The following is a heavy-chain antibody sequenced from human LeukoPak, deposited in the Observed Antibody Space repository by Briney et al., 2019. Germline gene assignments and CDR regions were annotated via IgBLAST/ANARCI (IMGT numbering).Heavy chain of an antibody. CDR1: GGTFSSYA. J-gene: IGHJ5*02. V-gene: IGHV1-69*05. CDR2: IIPIFGTA. Sequence: SVKVSCKASGGTFSSYAISWVRQAPGQGLEWMGGIIPIFGTANYAQKFQGRVTITTDESTSTAYMELSSLRSEDTAVYYCARDNSSGWDWFDPWGQGTLVTVSS. D-gene: IGHD6-19*01. CDR3: ARDNSSGWDWFDP.